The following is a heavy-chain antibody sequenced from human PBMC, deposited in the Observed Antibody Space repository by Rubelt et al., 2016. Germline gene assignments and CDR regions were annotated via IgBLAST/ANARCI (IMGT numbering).Heavy chain of an antibody. CDR1: GYTFTSYA. Sequence: QVQLVQSGSELKKPGASVKVSCKASGYTFTSYAMNWVRQAPGQGLEWMGWINPNSGGTNYSQVFRGLVTMTLDTSIITAYMELSRLRSDDTAVYYCARGMSSGYYDAFDIWGQGTMVTVSS. D-gene: IGHD3-22*01. V-gene: IGHV1-2*04. J-gene: IGHJ3*02. CDR2: INPNSGGT. CDR3: ARGMSSGYYDAFDI.